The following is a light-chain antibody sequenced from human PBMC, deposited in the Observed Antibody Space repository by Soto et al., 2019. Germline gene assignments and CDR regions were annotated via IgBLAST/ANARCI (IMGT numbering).Light chain of an antibody. J-gene: IGKJ5*01. Sequence: DVVMTQTTLSLSVAPGQPASISCKSSQSLLHITGETFLFWYLHKPGQSPQLLIYEVSTRVSGVPDRFSGSGSGTDFTLEISRVETEEVGIYYCMQSTQLAPTFGQGTLPGI. CDR1: QSLLHITGETF. CDR3: MQSTQLAPT. V-gene: IGKV2D-29*02. CDR2: EVS.